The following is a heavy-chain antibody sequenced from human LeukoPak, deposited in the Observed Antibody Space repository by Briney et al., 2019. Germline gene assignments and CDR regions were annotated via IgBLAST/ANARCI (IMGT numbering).Heavy chain of an antibody. V-gene: IGHV4-59*01. J-gene: IGHJ2*01. CDR3: ARTRLNPNWYFDL. CDR1: GGSISSYY. D-gene: IGHD2-2*01. CDR2: IYYSGST. Sequence: PSETLSLTCTVSGGSISSYYWSWIRQPPGKGLEWIGYIYYSGSTNYNPSLKSRVTISVDTSKNQFSLKLSSVTAADTAVYYCARTRLNPNWYFDLWGRGTLATVSS.